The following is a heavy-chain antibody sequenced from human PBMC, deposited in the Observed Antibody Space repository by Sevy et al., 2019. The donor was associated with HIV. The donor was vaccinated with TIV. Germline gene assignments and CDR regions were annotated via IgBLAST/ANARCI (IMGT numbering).Heavy chain of an antibody. Sequence: GSLRLSCAASGFTFSSYAMSWVRQAPGKGLEWVSAISGSGGSTYYADSVKGRFTIYRDNSKNTLYLQMNSLRAEDKAVYYCAKDGYKPSVGDENYYYYYMDVWGKGTTVTVSS. V-gene: IGHV3-23*01. CDR1: GFTFSSYA. CDR3: AKDGYKPSVGDENYYYYYMDV. J-gene: IGHJ6*03. D-gene: IGHD1-20*01. CDR2: ISGSGGST.